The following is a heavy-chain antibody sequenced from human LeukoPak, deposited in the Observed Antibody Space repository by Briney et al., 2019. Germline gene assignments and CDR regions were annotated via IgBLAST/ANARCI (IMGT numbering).Heavy chain of an antibody. D-gene: IGHD2-15*01. CDR1: RYTFTSYY. CDR2: INPSGGST. J-gene: IGHJ4*02. Sequence: ASVKVSCKASRYTFTSYYMHWVRQAPGQGLEWMGIINPSGGSTIYAQKFQGRVTMTRDTSTSTVYMELSSLRSEQTAVYYGARDFDGGSSPPRAYYFDYWGQGTLVTVSS. CDR3: ARDFDGGSSPPRAYYFDY. V-gene: IGHV1-46*01.